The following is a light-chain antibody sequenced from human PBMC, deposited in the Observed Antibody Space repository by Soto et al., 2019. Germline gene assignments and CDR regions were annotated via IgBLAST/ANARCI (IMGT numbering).Light chain of an antibody. CDR1: QSVLYSSNNKNY. CDR2: WAS. Sequence: DIVMTQSPDSLAVSLGERATINCKSSQSVLYSSNNKNYLAWYQQKPGQPPKLLIYWASTRESGVPDRFSGSGSGTDFTLTISSLQAEDVEVYYCQQYYSTPPTFGRGTKVDIX. V-gene: IGKV4-1*01. J-gene: IGKJ1*01. CDR3: QQYYSTPPT.